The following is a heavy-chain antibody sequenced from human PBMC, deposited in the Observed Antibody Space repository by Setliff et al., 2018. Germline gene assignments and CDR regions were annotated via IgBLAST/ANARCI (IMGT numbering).Heavy chain of an antibody. Sequence: SVKVSCKASGGTFSSYAISWVRQAPGQGLEWMGGIIPILGIANYAQKFQGRVTITADESTSTAYMELSSLRAEDTAVYYCAKDRRGSNYGMDVWGQGTTVTVSS. CDR2: IIPILGIA. J-gene: IGHJ6*02. CDR3: AKDRRGSNYGMDV. D-gene: IGHD3-16*01. V-gene: IGHV1-69*10. CDR1: GGTFSSYA.